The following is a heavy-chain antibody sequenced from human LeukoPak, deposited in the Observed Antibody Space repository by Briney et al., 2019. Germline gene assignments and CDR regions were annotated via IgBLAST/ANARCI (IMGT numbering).Heavy chain of an antibody. Sequence: GGSLRLSCAASGFIFSSYAMSWVRQAPGKGLEWVSTISGSGGSTYYADSVKGRFTISRDNSKNTVYLQMNSLRAEDTAVYYFAKDRFCINDLCQGDLDYWGQETLVTVSS. D-gene: IGHD2-8*01. CDR1: GFIFSSYA. CDR2: ISGSGGST. CDR3: AKDRFCINDLCQGDLDY. V-gene: IGHV3-23*01. J-gene: IGHJ4*02.